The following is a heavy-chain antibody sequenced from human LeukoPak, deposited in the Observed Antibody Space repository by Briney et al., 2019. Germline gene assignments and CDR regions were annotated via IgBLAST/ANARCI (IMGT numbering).Heavy chain of an antibody. CDR1: GFTFSSYE. Sequence: PGGSLRLSCAASGFTFSSYEMNWVRQAPGKGLEWVPYISSSGSTIYYADSVKGRFTISRDNAKNSLYLQMNSLRAEDTAVYYCAKLRLGETTYYYYYMDVWGKGTTVTISS. D-gene: IGHD3-16*01. CDR2: ISSSGSTI. V-gene: IGHV3-48*03. J-gene: IGHJ6*03. CDR3: AKLRLGETTYYYYYMDV.